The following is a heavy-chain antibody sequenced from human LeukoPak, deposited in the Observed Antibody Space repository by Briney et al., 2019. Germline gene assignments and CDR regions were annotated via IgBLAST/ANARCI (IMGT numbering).Heavy chain of an antibody. CDR3: ARGPGTAVADTWGFDY. CDR1: GFTVSSNY. D-gene: IGHD6-19*01. V-gene: IGHV3-66*01. CDR2: IYSGGST. J-gene: IGHJ4*02. Sequence: GGSLRLSCAASGFTVSSNYMSWVRQAPGKGLEWVSVIYSGGSTYYADSVKGRFTISRDNSKNTLYLQMNSLRAEDTAVYYCARGPGTAVADTWGFDYWGQGTLVAVSS.